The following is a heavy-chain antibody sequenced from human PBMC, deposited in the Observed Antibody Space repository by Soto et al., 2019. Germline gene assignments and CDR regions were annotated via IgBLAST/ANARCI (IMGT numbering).Heavy chain of an antibody. CDR1: GYTFTSYY. CDR2: INPSGGST. CDR3: AREILGFDGYSPLVFDY. Sequence: ASVKVSCKASGYTFTSYYMHWVRQAPGQGLEWMGIINPSGGSTSYAQKFQGRVTMTRDTSTSTVYMELSSLRSEDTAVYYCAREILGFDGYSPLVFDYWGQGTLVTVSS. J-gene: IGHJ4*02. V-gene: IGHV1-46*03. D-gene: IGHD5-18*01.